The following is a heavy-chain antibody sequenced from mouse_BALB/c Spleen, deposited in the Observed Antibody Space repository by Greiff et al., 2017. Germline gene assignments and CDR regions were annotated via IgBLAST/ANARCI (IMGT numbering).Heavy chain of an antibody. CDR2: IYPGSGST. D-gene: IGHD2-4*01. V-gene: IGHV1S22*01. J-gene: IGHJ1*01. Sequence: LQQPGSELVRPGASVKLSCKASGYTFTSYWMHWVKQRPGQGLEWIGNIYPGSGSTNYDEKFKSKGTLTVDTSSSTAYMHLSSLTSEDSAVYYCTRSTMTTTDWYFDVWGAGTTVTVSS. CDR1: GYTFTSYW. CDR3: TRSTMTTTDWYFDV.